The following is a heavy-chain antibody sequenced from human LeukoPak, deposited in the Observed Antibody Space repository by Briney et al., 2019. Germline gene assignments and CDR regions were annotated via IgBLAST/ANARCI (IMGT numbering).Heavy chain of an antibody. D-gene: IGHD2-15*01. J-gene: IGHJ4*02. CDR2: ISYDGSNK. Sequence: PGRSLRLSCAASGFTFSSYAMHWFRQAPGKGLEWVAVISYDGSNKYYADSVKGRFTISRDNSKNTLYLQMNSLRAEDTAVYYCARSVYSGGSSLTVDYWGQGTLVTVSS. CDR3: ARSVYSGGSSLTVDY. V-gene: IGHV3-30*01. CDR1: GFTFSSYA.